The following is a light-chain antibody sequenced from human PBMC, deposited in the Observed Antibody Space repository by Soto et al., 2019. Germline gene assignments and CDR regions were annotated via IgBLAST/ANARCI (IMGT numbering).Light chain of an antibody. J-gene: IGKJ4*01. Sequence: EIVLTQSPATLSLSPGERATLSCRASQSVSSYLAWYQQKPGQAPRFLIYDASNRATGIPARFSGSGSGTDFTLTISSLEPEDFAVYYCQQRSNWPLTFGGGTKVDNK. CDR2: DAS. CDR1: QSVSSY. V-gene: IGKV3-11*01. CDR3: QQRSNWPLT.